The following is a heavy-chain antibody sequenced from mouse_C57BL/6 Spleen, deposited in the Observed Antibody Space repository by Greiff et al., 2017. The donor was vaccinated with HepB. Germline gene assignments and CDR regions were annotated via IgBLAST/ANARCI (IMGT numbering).Heavy chain of an antibody. D-gene: IGHD2-2*01. V-gene: IGHV3-6*01. CDR3: AGDDDDGYDWAMDY. CDR2: ISYDGSN. CDR1: GYSITSGYY. J-gene: IGHJ4*01. Sequence: DVKLQESGPGLVKPSQSLSLTCSVTGYSITSGYYWNWIRQFPGNKLEWMGYISYDGSNNYNPSLKNRISITRDTSKNQFFLQLNTVTTEDTATYYCAGDDDDGYDWAMDYWGQGTSVTVSS.